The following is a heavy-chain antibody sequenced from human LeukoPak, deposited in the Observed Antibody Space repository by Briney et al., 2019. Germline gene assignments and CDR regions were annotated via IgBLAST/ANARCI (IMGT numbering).Heavy chain of an antibody. D-gene: IGHD2-2*01. V-gene: IGHV4-34*01. CDR2: INHSGST. Sequence: SETLSLTCAVYGGSFNGYYWSWIRQPPGKGLEWIGEINHSGSTNYNPSLKSRVTISVDTSKNQFSLKLSSVTAADTAVYYCARGRRYCSSTSCYGRYYYYYMDVWGKGTTVTVSS. CDR1: GGSFNGYY. J-gene: IGHJ6*03. CDR3: ARGRRYCSSTSCYGRYYYYYMDV.